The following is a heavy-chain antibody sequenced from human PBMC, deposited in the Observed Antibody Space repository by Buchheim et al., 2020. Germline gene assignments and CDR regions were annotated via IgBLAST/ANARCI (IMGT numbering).Heavy chain of an antibody. Sequence: EVQLLESGGGLVQPGRSLRLSCAASGFTFSSYAMSWVRQAPGKGLEWVSAITGGAGSTYYADSVKGRFTISRDNSTHTLYLQMNSLRAEDTAVYYCAKEGVVTVIRGFDYWGQGTL. D-gene: IGHD2-21*02. CDR3: AKEGVVTVIRGFDY. CDR2: ITGGAGST. CDR1: GFTFSSYA. V-gene: IGHV3-23*01. J-gene: IGHJ4*02.